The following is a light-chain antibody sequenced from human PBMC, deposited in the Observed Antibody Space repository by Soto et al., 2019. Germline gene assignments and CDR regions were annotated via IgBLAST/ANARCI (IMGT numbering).Light chain of an antibody. CDR2: WAS. V-gene: IGKV4-1*01. J-gene: IGKJ1*01. CDR3: QQYYSTPRP. Sequence: DIVMTQSPDSLAVSLGERATINCKSSQSVLYSSNNKNYLAWYQQKPGQTPKLLIYWASTRESGVPDRFSGSGSGTAFTLTISSLQAEDVAVYYCQQYYSTPRPFGQGTKVEIK. CDR1: QSVLYSSNNKNY.